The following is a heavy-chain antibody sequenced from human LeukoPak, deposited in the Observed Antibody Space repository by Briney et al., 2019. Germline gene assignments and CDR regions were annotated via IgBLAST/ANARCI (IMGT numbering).Heavy chain of an antibody. J-gene: IGHJ3*02. CDR1: GYSISSGYY. D-gene: IGHD3-22*01. Sequence: SETLSLTCTVSGYSISSGYYWGWIRQPPGKGLEWIGSIYHSGSTYYNPSLKSRVTISVDTSKNQFSLKLSSVTAADTAVYYCARNYYDSSGYFHDAFDIWGQGTMVTVSS. CDR3: ARNYYDSSGYFHDAFDI. V-gene: IGHV4-38-2*02. CDR2: IYHSGST.